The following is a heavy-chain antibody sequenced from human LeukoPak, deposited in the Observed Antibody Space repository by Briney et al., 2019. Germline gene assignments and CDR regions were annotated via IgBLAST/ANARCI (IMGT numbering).Heavy chain of an antibody. CDR2: ISYDGSNK. Sequence: GGSLRLSCAASGFTFSSYAMHWVRQAPGKGLEWVAVISYDGSNKYYADSVKGRFTISRDNSKNTLYLQMNSLRAEDTAVYYCAKVPSNGDYPTGFGYYYYYYGMDVWGQGTTVTVSS. J-gene: IGHJ6*02. D-gene: IGHD4-17*01. CDR3: AKVPSNGDYPTGFGYYYYYYGMDV. CDR1: GFTFSSYA. V-gene: IGHV3-30-3*01.